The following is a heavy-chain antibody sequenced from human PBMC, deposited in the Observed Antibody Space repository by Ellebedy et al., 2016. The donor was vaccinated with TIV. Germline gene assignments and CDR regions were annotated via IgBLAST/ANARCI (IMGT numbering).Heavy chain of an antibody. CDR2: IIPIFGTA. V-gene: IGHV1-69*13. CDR1: GGTFSSYA. Sequence: ASVKVSCKASGGTFSSYAISWVRQAPGQGLEWMGGIIPIFGTANYAQKFQGRVTITADESTSTAYMELSSLRSEDTAVYYCARGGDILTGYYNYWGQGTLVTVSS. CDR3: ARGGDILTGYYNY. J-gene: IGHJ4*02. D-gene: IGHD3-9*01.